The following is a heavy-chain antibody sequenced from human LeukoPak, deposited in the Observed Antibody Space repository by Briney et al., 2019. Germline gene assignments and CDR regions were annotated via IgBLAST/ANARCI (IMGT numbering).Heavy chain of an antibody. J-gene: IGHJ4*02. CDR2: IHPNTGDT. CDR1: GNIFSGYY. Sequence: EASVKVSCKASGNIFSGYYIHWVRQAPGQGLEWMGWIHPNTGDTKYAQKFQGRVTMTRDTSMTTGYMELSSLRSDDTAIYYCARDKGAAGSDYWGQGTLVAVSS. D-gene: IGHD6-13*01. CDR3: ARDKGAAGSDY. V-gene: IGHV1-2*02.